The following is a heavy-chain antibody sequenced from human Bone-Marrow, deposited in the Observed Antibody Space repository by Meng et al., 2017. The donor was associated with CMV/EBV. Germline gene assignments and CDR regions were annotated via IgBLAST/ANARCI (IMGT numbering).Heavy chain of an antibody. CDR1: YG. Sequence: YGMSWVRQAPGKGLEWVSAISGSGGSTYYADSVKGRFTISRDNSKNTLYLQMNSLRAEDTAVYYCAKDAGQTYYDFWSGYFSAFDYWGQGTLVTVSS. J-gene: IGHJ4*02. V-gene: IGHV3-23*01. D-gene: IGHD3-3*01. CDR2: ISGSGGST. CDR3: AKDAGQTYYDFWSGYFSAFDY.